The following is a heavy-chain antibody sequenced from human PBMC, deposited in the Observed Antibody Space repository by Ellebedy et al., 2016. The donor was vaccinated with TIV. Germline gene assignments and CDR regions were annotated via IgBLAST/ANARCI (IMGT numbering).Heavy chain of an antibody. J-gene: IGHJ4*02. D-gene: IGHD3-22*01. CDR1: GFTFNNYW. CDR3: ARDVDSSGYYTVLY. Sequence: PGGSLRLSCAASGFTFNNYWMHWVRQTPGKGLVWVSRINSDGSSTSYADSVKGRFTISRDNAKNTLYLQMNSLRAEDTAVYYCARDVDSSGYYTVLYWGQGTLVTVSS. V-gene: IGHV3-74*01. CDR2: INSDGSST.